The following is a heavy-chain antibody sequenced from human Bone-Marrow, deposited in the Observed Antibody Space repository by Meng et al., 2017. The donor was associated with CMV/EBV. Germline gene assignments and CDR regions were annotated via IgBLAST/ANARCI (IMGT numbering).Heavy chain of an antibody. D-gene: IGHD2-21*01. CDR1: GGSISSYY. V-gene: IGHV4-59*01. J-gene: IGHJ4*02. Sequence: SETLSLTCTVSGGSISSYYWSWIRQPPGKGLEWIGYIYYSGSTNYNLSLKSRVTISVDTSKNQFSLKLSSVTAADTAVYYCAVLWRGRVDYWGQGTLVTVSS. CDR2: IYYSGST. CDR3: AVLWRGRVDY.